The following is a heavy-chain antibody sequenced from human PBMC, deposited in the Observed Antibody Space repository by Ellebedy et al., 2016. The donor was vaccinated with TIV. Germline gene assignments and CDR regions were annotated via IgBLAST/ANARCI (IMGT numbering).Heavy chain of an antibody. CDR1: GFTFSRYD. CDR2: IGAGSDT. J-gene: IGHJ2*01. Sequence: GESLKISCAASGFTFSRYDFHLVRQPTGTGLEWVSAIGAGSDTYYECSVKGRFTISRENAQNSLYLQMNNRRDGDTAVYYCAREIVDIVSTDWCFDLWGRGTLVTVAS. D-gene: IGHD5/OR15-5a*01. V-gene: IGHV3-13*01. CDR3: AREIVDIVSTDWCFDL.